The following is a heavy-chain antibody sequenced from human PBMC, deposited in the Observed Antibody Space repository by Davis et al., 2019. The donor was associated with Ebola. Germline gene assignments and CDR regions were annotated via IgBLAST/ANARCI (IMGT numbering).Heavy chain of an antibody. Sequence: GESLKISCTASGFTFSSSGMSWVRQAPGKGLEWVSSIGGSASSTYYADSVKGWFTISRDNSKNTLYLQMNSLRADDTAVYYCAKRRTSVDCWGQGTLVTVSS. V-gene: IGHV3-23*01. CDR1: GFTFSSSG. J-gene: IGHJ4*02. CDR2: IGGSASST. CDR3: AKRRTSVDC.